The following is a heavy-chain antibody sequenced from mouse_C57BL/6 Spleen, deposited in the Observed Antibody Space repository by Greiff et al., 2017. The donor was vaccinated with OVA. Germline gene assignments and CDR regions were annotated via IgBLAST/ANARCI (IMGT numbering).Heavy chain of an antibody. D-gene: IGHD1-1*01. CDR2: IYWDDDK. Sequence: QVTLKVSGPGILQSSQTLSLTCSFSGFSLSTSGMGVSWIRQPSGKGLEWLAHIYWDDDKRYNTSLKSRLTIFKDTSRNQLFLKITSVDTADTATYYYARNNGSSYGSFDVWGTGTTVTVSS. CDR3: ARNNGSSYGSFDV. V-gene: IGHV8-12*01. CDR1: GFSLSTSGMG. J-gene: IGHJ1*03.